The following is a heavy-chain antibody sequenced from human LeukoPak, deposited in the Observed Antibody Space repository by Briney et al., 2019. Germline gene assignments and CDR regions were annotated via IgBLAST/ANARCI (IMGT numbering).Heavy chain of an antibody. CDR3: ARPTVTGTTDY. CDR1: GGTFSSYA. V-gene: IGHV1-69*04. CDR2: IIPILGIA. D-gene: IGHD1-7*01. J-gene: IGHJ4*02. Sequence: SVKVSCKASGGTFSSYAISWVRHAPGQGLEWMGRIIPILGIANYAQKFQGRVTITADKSTSTAYMELSSPRSEDTAVYYCARPTVTGTTDYWGQGTLVTVSS.